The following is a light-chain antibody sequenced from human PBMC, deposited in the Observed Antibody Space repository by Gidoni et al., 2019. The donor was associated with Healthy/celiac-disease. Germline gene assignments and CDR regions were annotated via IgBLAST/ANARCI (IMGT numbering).Light chain of an antibody. J-gene: IGKJ3*01. V-gene: IGKV1-27*01. CDR2: AAS. CDR3: QKYNSAPRGFT. CDR1: QGISNY. Sequence: DIPLTQSPSSLSASVGDRVTITGRASQGISNYLAWYQQKPGKVPKLLIYAASTLQSGVPSRFSGSGSGTDLTITISSLQPEDVATYYCQKYNSAPRGFTFGPGTKVDIK.